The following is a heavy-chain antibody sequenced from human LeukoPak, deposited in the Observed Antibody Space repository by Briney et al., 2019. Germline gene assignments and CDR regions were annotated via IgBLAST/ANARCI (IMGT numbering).Heavy chain of an antibody. J-gene: IGHJ4*02. CDR3: VKECLVIINYYFDY. V-gene: IGHV3-64D*06. CDR1: GFTFSNYA. CDR2: ISSTGGST. D-gene: IGHD3-22*01. Sequence: GGSLRLSCSAPGFTFSNYAMHWVRQAPGKGLEYVSVISSTGGSTYYADSVKGRFTVSRDNSKNTPYLQMSSLRAEDTAVYYCVKECLVIINYYFDYWGQGTLVTVSS.